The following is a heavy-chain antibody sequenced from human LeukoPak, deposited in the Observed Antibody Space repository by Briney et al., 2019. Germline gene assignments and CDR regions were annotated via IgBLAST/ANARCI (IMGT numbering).Heavy chain of an antibody. CDR3: ASESGYRLDPGYFDY. D-gene: IGHD3-3*01. CDR1: GFTFSSYA. J-gene: IGHJ4*02. V-gene: IGHV3-30-3*01. CDR2: ITYDGSNK. Sequence: PGRSLRLSCAASGFTFSSYAMHWVRQAPGKGLEWVAVITYDGSNKYYADSVKGRFTISRDNAKNSLYLQMNSLRAEDTAVYYCASESGYRLDPGYFDYWGQGPVVTVSS.